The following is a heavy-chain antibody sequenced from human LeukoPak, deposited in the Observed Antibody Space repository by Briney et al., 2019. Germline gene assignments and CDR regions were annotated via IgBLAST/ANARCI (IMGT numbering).Heavy chain of an antibody. V-gene: IGHV1-2*02. CDR2: INPNSGGT. D-gene: IGHD5-18*01. Sequence: ASVKVSCKASGYTFTGYYMHWVRQAPGQGLEWMGWINPNSGGTNYAQKFQGRVTMTRDTSSSTAYMELSRLRSDDTAVYYCARVLYRGYSYGVNAFDIWGQGTMVTVSS. CDR3: ARVLYRGYSYGVNAFDI. J-gene: IGHJ3*02. CDR1: GYTFTGYY.